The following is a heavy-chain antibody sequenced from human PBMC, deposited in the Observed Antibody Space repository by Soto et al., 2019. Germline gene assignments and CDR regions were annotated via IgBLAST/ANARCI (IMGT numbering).Heavy chain of an antibody. CDR2: INSHNGDT. V-gene: IGHV1-18*01. J-gene: IGHJ4*02. CDR3: ARFLVTGCYGPFDS. CDR1: GYSFTSYG. D-gene: IGHD3-9*01. Sequence: ASVKVSCKASGYSFTSYGIIWVRQAPGQGLEWMGWINSHNGDTKYAQNLQGRVTMTTDTSTSTGYMDLRSLRSDDTAVYFCARFLVTGCYGPFDSWGQGTLVTVSS.